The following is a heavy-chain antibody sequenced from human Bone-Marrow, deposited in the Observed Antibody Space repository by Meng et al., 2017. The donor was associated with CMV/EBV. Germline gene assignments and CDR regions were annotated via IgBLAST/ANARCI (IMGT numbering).Heavy chain of an antibody. CDR2: ISWNSGSI. Sequence: GGSLRLSCAASGFTFDDYAMHWVRQAPGKGLEWVSGISWNSGSIGYADSVKGRFTISRDNAKNSLYLQMNSLRAEDTAVYYCARDRVHCSSTSCRRYYFDYWGQGTLVTVYS. V-gene: IGHV3-9*01. CDR1: GFTFDDYA. D-gene: IGHD2-2*01. J-gene: IGHJ4*02. CDR3: ARDRVHCSSTSCRRYYFDY.